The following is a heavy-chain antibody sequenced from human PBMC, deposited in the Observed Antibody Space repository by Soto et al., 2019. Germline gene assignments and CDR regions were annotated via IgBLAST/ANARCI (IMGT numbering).Heavy chain of an antibody. CDR3: ARSKGLRFLEWLFMAFDI. V-gene: IGHV3-7*01. D-gene: IGHD3-3*01. CDR1: GFTFSSYW. Sequence: GGSLRLSCAASGFTFSSYWMSWVRQAPGKGLEWVANIKQDGSEKYYVDSVKGRFTISRDNAKNSLYLQMNSLRAEDTAVYYCARSKGLRFLEWLFMAFDIWGQGTMVTVSS. J-gene: IGHJ3*02. CDR2: IKQDGSEK.